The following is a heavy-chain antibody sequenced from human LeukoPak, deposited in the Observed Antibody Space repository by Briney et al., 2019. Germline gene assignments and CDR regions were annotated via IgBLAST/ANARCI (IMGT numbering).Heavy chain of an antibody. CDR1: GSAFTAYF. J-gene: IGHJ6*03. Sequence: GASVKLSCKASGSAFTAYFMHWVRQAPGQGLEWMGRINPNSANTHYAQKFQGRVTMTRDTSINTAYMELSRLRSDDTAVYYCARDFAISSDWRHSNYMDVWGKGTTVTVSS. CDR2: INPNSANT. V-gene: IGHV1-2*06. D-gene: IGHD6-25*01. CDR3: ARDFAISSDWRHSNYMDV.